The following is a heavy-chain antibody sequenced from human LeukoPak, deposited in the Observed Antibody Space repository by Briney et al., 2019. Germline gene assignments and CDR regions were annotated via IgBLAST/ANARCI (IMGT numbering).Heavy chain of an antibody. Sequence: SGGSLRLSCAASGFTFSSYAMSWVRQAPGKGLEWVSAISDIGGSTYYADSVKGRFTIFRDNSKNTLYVQMNSLRADDTAVYYCARGNYIYSLDYWGQGTLVTVSS. V-gene: IGHV3-23*01. CDR1: GFTFSSYA. CDR2: ISDIGGST. J-gene: IGHJ4*02. CDR3: ARGNYIYSLDY. D-gene: IGHD4-4*01.